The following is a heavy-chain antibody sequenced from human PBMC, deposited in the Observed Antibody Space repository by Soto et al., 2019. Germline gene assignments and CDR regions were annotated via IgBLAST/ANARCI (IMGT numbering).Heavy chain of an antibody. CDR1: GFTFSSYW. D-gene: IGHD1-20*01. CDR3: ARVGPSYNWNLHDYYYYYMDV. Sequence: GGSLRLSCAASGFTFSSYWMSWVRQAPGKGLEWVANIKQDGSEKYYVDSVKGRFTISRDNAKNSLYLQMNSLRAEDTAVYYCARVGPSYNWNLHDYYYYYMDVWGKGTTVTVSS. J-gene: IGHJ6*03. CDR2: IKQDGSEK. V-gene: IGHV3-7*01.